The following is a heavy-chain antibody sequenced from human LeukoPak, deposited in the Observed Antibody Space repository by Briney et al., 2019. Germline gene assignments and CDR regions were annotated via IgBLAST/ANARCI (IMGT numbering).Heavy chain of an antibody. V-gene: IGHV4-34*01. CDR1: GGSFSGYY. CDR3: ARRFSSTLDY. CDR2: LYYSGSS. D-gene: IGHD2-2*01. Sequence: SETLSLTCAVYGGSFSGYYWSWIRQPPGKGLEWIGSLYYSGSSYYNPSLKSRVTISVDTSKNQFSLKLSSVTAADTAVYYCARRFSSTLDYWGQGTLVTVSS. J-gene: IGHJ4*02.